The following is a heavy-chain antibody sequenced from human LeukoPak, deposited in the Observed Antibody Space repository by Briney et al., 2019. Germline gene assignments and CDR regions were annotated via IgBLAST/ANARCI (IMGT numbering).Heavy chain of an antibody. CDR2: IYYSGST. D-gene: IGHD3-3*01. J-gene: IGHJ4*02. CDR3: ARGITIFGVVLYFDY. Sequence: SETLSLTCTVSGGSISSYYWSWIRQPPGKGLEWIGYIYYSGSTNYNPSHKRRVTISVDTYKNLFSLKLSSVTAADTAVYCCARGITIFGVVLYFDYWGQGTLVTVSS. V-gene: IGHV4-59*01. CDR1: GGSISSYY.